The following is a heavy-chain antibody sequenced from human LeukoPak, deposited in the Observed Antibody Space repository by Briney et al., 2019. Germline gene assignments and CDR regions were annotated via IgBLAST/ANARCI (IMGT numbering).Heavy chain of an antibody. CDR1: GFTFSSYR. J-gene: IGHJ4*02. D-gene: IGHD2-2*02. V-gene: IGHV3-21*01. Sequence: GGSLTLSRAASGFTFSSYRMNWDRQAPGKGLEWVSSISRSSSHIYYADSVKGRFTISRDNAKNSLYLQMNSLRAEDTAVYYCASADCSSTSCYTYYFDYWGQGTLVTVSS. CDR2: ISRSSSHI. CDR3: ASADCSSTSCYTYYFDY.